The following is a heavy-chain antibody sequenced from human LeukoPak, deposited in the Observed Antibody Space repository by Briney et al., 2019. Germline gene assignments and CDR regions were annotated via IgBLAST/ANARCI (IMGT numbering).Heavy chain of an antibody. CDR1: GFTFSSYW. D-gene: IGHD6-19*01. CDR2: IKQGGSEK. V-gene: IGHV3-7*01. CDR3: ATRSSYSSGWYAGYFDL. J-gene: IGHJ2*01. Sequence: PGGSLRLSCAASGFTFSSYWMSWVRQAPGKGLEWVANIKQGGSEKYYVDSVKGRFTISRDNAKNSLYLQMNSLRAEDTAVYYCATRSSYSSGWYAGYFDLWGRGTLVTVSS.